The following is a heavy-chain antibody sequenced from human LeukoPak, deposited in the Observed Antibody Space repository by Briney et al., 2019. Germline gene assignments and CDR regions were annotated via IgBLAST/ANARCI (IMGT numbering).Heavy chain of an antibody. CDR3: AKESPQLDY. CDR1: GFPFSNYA. J-gene: IGHJ4*02. V-gene: IGHV3-23*01. D-gene: IGHD5-24*01. CDR2: ISGGGDSL. Sequence: PGAPLRLSCAASGFPFSNYAMSWVRQAPGRALEWVSTISGGGDSLYYADSVRGRFTISRDNSKNTLYRQMKSLRVEDTAVYYCAKESPQLDYWGQGTLVTVSS.